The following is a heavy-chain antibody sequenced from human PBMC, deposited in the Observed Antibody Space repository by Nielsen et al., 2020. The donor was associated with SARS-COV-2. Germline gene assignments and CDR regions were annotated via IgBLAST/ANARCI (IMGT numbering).Heavy chain of an antibody. CDR2: ISWNSGSI. CDR3: AKDMGPVIWYFDL. D-gene: IGHD3-10*01. J-gene: IGHJ2*01. CDR1: GFTFDDYA. Sequence: SLKISCAASGFTFDDYAMHWVRQAPGKGLEWVSGISWNSGSIGYADSVKGRFTISRDNAKSSLYLQMNSLRAEDTALYYCAKDMGPVIWYFDLWGRGTLVTVSS. V-gene: IGHV3-9*01.